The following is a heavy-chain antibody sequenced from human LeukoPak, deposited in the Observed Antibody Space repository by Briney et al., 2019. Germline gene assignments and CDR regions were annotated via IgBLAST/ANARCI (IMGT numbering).Heavy chain of an antibody. J-gene: IGHJ4*02. CDR3: WSRMVIFGVVDIDY. Sequence: VKPSATLSLTCTVSGGSISSSSYYWGWIRQPPGKGLEWIGSIYYSGSTYYNPSLKSRVTISVDTSKNQYSLKLRSVTAADTAVYYCWSRMVIFGVVDIDYWGQGTLVTVSS. D-gene: IGHD3-3*01. CDR2: IYYSGST. CDR1: GGSISSSSYY. V-gene: IGHV4-39*07.